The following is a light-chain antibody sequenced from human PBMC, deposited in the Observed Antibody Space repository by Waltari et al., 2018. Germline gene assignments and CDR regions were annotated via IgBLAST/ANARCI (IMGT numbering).Light chain of an antibody. CDR2: GAS. J-gene: IGKJ4*01. Sequence: EIVMTQSPATLSVSPRERATLSCRASQSVSSNFAWYQQKPGQAPRLLIYGASTRATGIPARFSGSGSGTEFTLTISSLQSEDFAVYYCQQYNNWPPVTFGGGTKVEIK. CDR1: QSVSSN. CDR3: QQYNNWPPVT. V-gene: IGKV3-15*01.